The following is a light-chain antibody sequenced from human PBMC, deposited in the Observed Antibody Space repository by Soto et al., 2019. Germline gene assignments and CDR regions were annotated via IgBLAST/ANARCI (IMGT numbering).Light chain of an antibody. V-gene: IGKV1-27*01. Sequence: DIQMTQSPSSLSASVGARVTITCRASQGISNYLAWYQQKPGKVPKLLIYAASTLQSWVPSRFSGSGSGTDFTLTISSLQPEDVATYYCQKYNSAPPLTFGGGTNVEIK. J-gene: IGKJ4*01. CDR2: AAS. CDR1: QGISNY. CDR3: QKYNSAPPLT.